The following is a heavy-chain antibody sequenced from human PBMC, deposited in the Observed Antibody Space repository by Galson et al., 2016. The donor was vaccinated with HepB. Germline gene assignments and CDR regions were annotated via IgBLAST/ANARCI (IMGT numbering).Heavy chain of an antibody. Sequence: SVKVSCKASGGTFSSYAISWVRQAPGQGLEWMGGIIPIFGTTNYARKFQGRVTITADESTSTAYLELSSLRSEDTAVYYCATDSRITGTNYFDYWGQGTLVTVSS. CDR1: GGTFSSYA. J-gene: IGHJ4*02. D-gene: IGHD1-20*01. V-gene: IGHV1-69*13. CDR3: ATDSRITGTNYFDY. CDR2: IIPIFGTT.